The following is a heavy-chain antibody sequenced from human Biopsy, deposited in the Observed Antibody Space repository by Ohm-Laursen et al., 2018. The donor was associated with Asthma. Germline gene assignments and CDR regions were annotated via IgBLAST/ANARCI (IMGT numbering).Heavy chain of an antibody. Sequence: TLSLTCTVSGGSLSSGPYYWSWVRQHPGKGLEWIGYIYYSGSTYYNPSLKSRVTISVDTSKNQFSLNLSPVTAADTAVYYCARWGSFGFDYWGQGTLVTVSS. V-gene: IGHV4-31*03. CDR1: GGSLSSGPYY. J-gene: IGHJ4*02. CDR2: IYYSGST. CDR3: ARWGSFGFDY. D-gene: IGHD7-27*01.